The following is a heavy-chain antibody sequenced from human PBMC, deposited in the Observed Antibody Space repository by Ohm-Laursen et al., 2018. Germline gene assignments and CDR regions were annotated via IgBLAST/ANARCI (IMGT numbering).Heavy chain of an antibody. J-gene: IGHJ6*02. D-gene: IGHD1-14*01. CDR2: ISWNSGSI. CDR3: ARGHGSV. Sequence: SLRLSCAASGFTFDDYAMHWVRQAPGKGLEWVSGISWNSGSIGYADSVKGRFTISRDNAKNSLYLQMNSLRVEDTAMYYCARGHGSVWGQGTTVTVSS. V-gene: IGHV3-9*01. CDR1: GFTFDDYA.